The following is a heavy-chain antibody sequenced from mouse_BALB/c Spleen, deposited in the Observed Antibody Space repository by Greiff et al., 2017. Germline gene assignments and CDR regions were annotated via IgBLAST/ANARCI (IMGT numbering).Heavy chain of an antibody. V-gene: IGHV1S81*02. J-gene: IGHJ3*01. CDR2: INPSNGGT. D-gene: IGHD2-1*01. Sequence: QVQLQQSGAELVKPGASVKLSCKASGYTFTSYYMYWVKQRPGQGLEWIGEINPSNGGTNFNEKFKSKATLTVDKSSSTAYMQLSSLTSEDSAVYYCTRSPYGNPWFAYWGQGTLVTVSA. CDR3: TRSPYGNPWFAY. CDR1: GYTFTSYY.